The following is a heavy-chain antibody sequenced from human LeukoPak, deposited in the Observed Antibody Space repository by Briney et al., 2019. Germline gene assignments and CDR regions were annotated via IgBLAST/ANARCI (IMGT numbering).Heavy chain of an antibody. J-gene: IGHJ3*02. D-gene: IGHD6-19*01. CDR2: IYSGGST. CDR3: ARDRGAGAGSLVGAFDI. V-gene: IGHV3-66*01. Sequence: GGSLRLSCAASGFTVSSNYMSWVRQAPGKGLEWVSVIYSGGSTYYADSVKGRFTISRDNSKNTLYLQMNSLRAEDTAVYYCARDRGAGAGSLVGAFDIWGQGTMVTVSS. CDR1: GFTVSSNY.